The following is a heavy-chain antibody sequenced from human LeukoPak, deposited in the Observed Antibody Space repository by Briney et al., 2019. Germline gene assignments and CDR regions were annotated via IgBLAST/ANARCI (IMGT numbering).Heavy chain of an antibody. CDR2: LNPHSGGT. CDR1: GYIFTGYY. J-gene: IGHJ4*02. CDR3: ARVPLGYSSGWYDY. V-gene: IGHV1-2*02. D-gene: IGHD6-19*01. Sequence: ASVKVSCKASGYIFTGYYIHWVRQAPGQGLEWMGWLNPHSGGTNYAQKFQGRVTMTRDTSISTAYMELSRLRSDDTAVYYCARVPLGYSSGWYDYWGQGTLVTVSS.